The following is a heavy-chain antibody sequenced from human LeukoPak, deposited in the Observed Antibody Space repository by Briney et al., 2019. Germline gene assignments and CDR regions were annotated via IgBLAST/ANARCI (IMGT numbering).Heavy chain of an antibody. V-gene: IGHV3-21*01. CDR1: GFTFSTYS. J-gene: IGHJ5*02. CDR2: ISSSSSYI. D-gene: IGHD6-6*01. Sequence: GGSLRLPCAASGFTFSTYSMNWVRQAPGKGLEWVSSISSSSSYIYYADSMKGRFTISRDNAKNSLDLQMNSLRAEDTAVYYCARAVGSSSSWGQGTLVTVSS. CDR3: ARAVGSSSS.